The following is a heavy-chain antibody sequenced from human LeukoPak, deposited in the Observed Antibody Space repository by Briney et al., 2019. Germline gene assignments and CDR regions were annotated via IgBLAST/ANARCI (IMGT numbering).Heavy chain of an antibody. CDR1: GFLVSSKY. CDR3: VRFDDAGDYPYYFDS. Sequence: GGSLRLSCAASGFLVSSKYMSWVRQAPGKGLEWVSVIYSGGSTYYADSVKGRFTISRDNSKNTVYLQMNSLRAEDTAVYYCVRFDDAGDYPYYFDSWGQGTLVTVSS. D-gene: IGHD4-17*01. V-gene: IGHV3-66*01. J-gene: IGHJ4*02. CDR2: IYSGGST.